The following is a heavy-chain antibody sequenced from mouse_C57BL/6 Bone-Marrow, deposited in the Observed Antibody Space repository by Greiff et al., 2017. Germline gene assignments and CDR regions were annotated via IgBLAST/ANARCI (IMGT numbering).Heavy chain of an antibody. D-gene: IGHD2-12*01. CDR3: ARTGSYFLWYFDV. CDR1: GFTFTDYY. Sequence: EVQRVESGGGLVQPGGSLSLSCAASGFTFTDYYMSWVRQPPGKALEWLGFIRNKANGYTTEYSASVKGRFTISRDNSQSILYLQMNALRAEDSATYYCARTGSYFLWYFDVWGTGTTVTVSS. V-gene: IGHV7-3*01. CDR2: IRNKANGYTT. J-gene: IGHJ1*03.